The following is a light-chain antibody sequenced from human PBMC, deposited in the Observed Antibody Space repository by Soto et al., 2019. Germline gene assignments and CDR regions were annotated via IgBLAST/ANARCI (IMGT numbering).Light chain of an antibody. J-gene: IGKJ2*01. V-gene: IGKV3-20*01. Sequence: EIAMTQSPGTLSLSPEERATLSCRASQSVSSSYLAWYQQKPGQAPRLLIYGASSRATGIPDRFSGSGSGTDFTLTISRLEPEDFAVYYCQQYGSTLYTFGQGTKLEIK. CDR3: QQYGSTLYT. CDR2: GAS. CDR1: QSVSSSY.